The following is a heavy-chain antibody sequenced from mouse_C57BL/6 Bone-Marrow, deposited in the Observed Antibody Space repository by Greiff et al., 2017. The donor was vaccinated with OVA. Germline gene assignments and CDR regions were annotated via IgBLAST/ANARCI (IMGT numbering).Heavy chain of an antibody. CDR2: IYIGNGYT. CDR3: ARGCHFAY. V-gene: IGHV1-58*01. J-gene: IGHJ3*01. Sequence: VQLKESGAELVRPGSSVKMSCKTSGYTFTSYGVNWVKQRPGQGLEWLGYIYIGNGYTEYNAKLKGKATLTSDTSSSTAYMQLSSLTSEDSAIYFCARGCHFAYWGQGTLVTVSA. CDR1: GYTFTSYG. D-gene: IGHD6-1*01.